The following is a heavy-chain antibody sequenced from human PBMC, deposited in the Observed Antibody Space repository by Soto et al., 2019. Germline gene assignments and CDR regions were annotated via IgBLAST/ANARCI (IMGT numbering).Heavy chain of an antibody. Sequence: SETLSLTCAVSGASFSGFYWSWIRQSPGKCLEWIGEIDHSGITNHNTALKSRATMSVDTSKNQFSLKLRSVTAADTAVYYCARGVSVTLAVQGGAPDKNCLDSWSQGTLVNVSS. CDR1: GASFSGFY. J-gene: IGHJ4*02. CDR2: IDHSGIT. V-gene: IGHV4-34*04. CDR3: ARGVSVTLAVQGGAPDKNCLDS. D-gene: IGHD1-1*01.